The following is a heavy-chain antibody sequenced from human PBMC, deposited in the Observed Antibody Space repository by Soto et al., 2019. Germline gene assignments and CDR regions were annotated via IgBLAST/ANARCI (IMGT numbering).Heavy chain of an antibody. CDR1: GGSISSGGYS. J-gene: IGHJ4*02. CDR2: IYHSGST. Sequence: PSETLSLTCAFSGGSISSGGYSWSWIRQPPGKGLEWIGYIYHSGSTYYNPSLKSRVTISVDRSKNQFSLKLSSVTAADMAVYYCARGLYGSGSHFDYWGQGTLVTVSS. V-gene: IGHV4-30-2*01. CDR3: ARGLYGSGSHFDY. D-gene: IGHD3-10*01.